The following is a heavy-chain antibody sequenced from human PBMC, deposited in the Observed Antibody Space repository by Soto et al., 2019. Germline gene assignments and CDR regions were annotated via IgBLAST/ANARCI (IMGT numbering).Heavy chain of an antibody. J-gene: IGHJ6*03. CDR3: ARDRSLTVTTVYYYYYMDV. Sequence: SVKVSCKASGGTFSSYAISWVRQAPGQGLEWMGGIIPIFGTANYAQKFQGRVTITADASTSTAYMELRSLRSDDTAVYYCARDRSLTVTTVYYYYYMDVWGKGTTVTVSS. D-gene: IGHD4-4*01. V-gene: IGHV1-69*13. CDR2: IIPIFGTA. CDR1: GGTFSSYA.